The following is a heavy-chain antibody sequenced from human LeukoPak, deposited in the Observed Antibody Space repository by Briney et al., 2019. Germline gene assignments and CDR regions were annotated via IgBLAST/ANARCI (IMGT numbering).Heavy chain of an antibody. CDR3: ARVGRWRGGFYYYYGMDV. D-gene: IGHD5-12*01. CDR2: IIPIFGTA. Sequence: ASVKVSCKASGSTFSSYAISWVRQAPGQGLEWMGGIIPIFGTANYAQKFQGRVTITADESTSTAYMELSSLRSEDTAVYYCARVGRWRGGFYYYYGMDVWGQGTTVTVSS. J-gene: IGHJ6*02. CDR1: GSTFSSYA. V-gene: IGHV1-69*13.